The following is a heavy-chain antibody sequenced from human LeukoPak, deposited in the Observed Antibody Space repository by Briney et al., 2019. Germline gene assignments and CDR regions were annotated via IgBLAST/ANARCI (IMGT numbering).Heavy chain of an antibody. D-gene: IGHD6-6*01. CDR1: GGTFSSYA. CDR2: ITPILGIA. CDR3: ARDYGASSYFKNWFDP. J-gene: IGHJ5*02. Sequence: ASVKVSCKASGGTFSSYAISWVRQAPGQGLEWMGRITPILGIANYAQKFQGRVTITADKSTSTAYMELSSLRSEDTAVYYCARDYGASSYFKNWFDPWGQGTLVTVSS. V-gene: IGHV1-69*04.